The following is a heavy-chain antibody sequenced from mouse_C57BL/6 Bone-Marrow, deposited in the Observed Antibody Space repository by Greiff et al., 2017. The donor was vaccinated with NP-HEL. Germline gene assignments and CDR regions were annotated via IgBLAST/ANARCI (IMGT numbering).Heavy chain of an antibody. V-gene: IGHV5-17*01. CDR2: ISSGSSTI. J-gene: IGHJ1*03. Sequence: EVQLVESGGGLVKPGGSLKLSCAASGFTFSDYGMHWVRQAPEKGLEWVAYISSGSSTIYYADTVKGRFTISRDNAKNTLFLQMTSLRSEDTAMYYCASYGWYFDVWGTGTTVTVSS. CDR1: GFTFSDYG. CDR3: ASYGWYFDV. D-gene: IGHD1-1*01.